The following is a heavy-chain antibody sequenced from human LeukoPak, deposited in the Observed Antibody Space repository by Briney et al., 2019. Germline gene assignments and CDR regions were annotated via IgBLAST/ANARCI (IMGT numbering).Heavy chain of an antibody. D-gene: IGHD3-22*01. CDR1: GFTFSSYE. Sequence: PGGSLRLSCAASGFTFSSYEMNWVRQAPGKRLEWVSYISSSGSTIYYADSVKGRFTISRDNAKNSLYLQMNSLRAEDTAVYYCARLYDSSGYFYYYGMDVWGQGTTVTVSS. CDR3: ARLYDSSGYFYYYGMDV. V-gene: IGHV3-48*03. CDR2: ISSSGSTI. J-gene: IGHJ6*02.